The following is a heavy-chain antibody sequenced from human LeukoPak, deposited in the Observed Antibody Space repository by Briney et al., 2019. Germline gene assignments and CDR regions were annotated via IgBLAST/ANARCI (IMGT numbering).Heavy chain of an antibody. Sequence: GGSLRLSCAASGFSFSSFAMHWVRHTPGKGLEWVALISYDGSYSYYADSVQGRFTISRDDSLNTRYLQMNSLTTEDTAIYYCARAKHRGWGLDYWGQGPLVAVSS. CDR1: GFSFSSFA. CDR2: ISYDGSYS. V-gene: IGHV3-30*04. J-gene: IGHJ4*02. D-gene: IGHD7-27*01. CDR3: ARAKHRGWGLDY.